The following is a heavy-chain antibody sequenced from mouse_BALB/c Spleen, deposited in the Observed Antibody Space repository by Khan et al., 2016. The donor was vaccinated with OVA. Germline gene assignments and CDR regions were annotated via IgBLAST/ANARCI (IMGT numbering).Heavy chain of an antibody. Sequence: DVQLVESGGGLVKPGGSLKLSCEVSGFAFNSYDMSWVRQTPEKRLEWVATISSTGSYTYYPDSVKGRFTISSDTARNTLYLQMSSLRSEDTALYYCTRPYYYGNPWFTYWGQGTLVTVSA. D-gene: IGHD2-1*01. CDR3: TRPYYYGNPWFTY. CDR2: ISSTGSYT. J-gene: IGHJ3*01. V-gene: IGHV5-9*02. CDR1: GFAFNSYD.